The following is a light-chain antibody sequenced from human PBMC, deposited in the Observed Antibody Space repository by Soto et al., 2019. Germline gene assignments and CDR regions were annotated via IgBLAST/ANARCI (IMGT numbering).Light chain of an antibody. V-gene: IGLV1-51*01. Sequence: QSALTQPPSVSAAPGQKVTISCSGSSSNIGNNYVSWYQQLPGTAPKLLIYDNNKRPSGIPDRFSGSKSDTSATLGITGLQTGDEADYYCGTWDSSLSAVFGGGTQLTVL. CDR1: SSNIGNNY. CDR2: DNN. CDR3: GTWDSSLSAV. J-gene: IGLJ7*01.